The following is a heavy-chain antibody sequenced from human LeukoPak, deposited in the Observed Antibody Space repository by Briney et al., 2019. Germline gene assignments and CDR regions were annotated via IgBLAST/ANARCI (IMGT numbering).Heavy chain of an antibody. CDR3: ARDFYDGFALDY. CDR1: GFTFSSYA. V-gene: IGHV3-21*03. J-gene: IGHJ4*02. D-gene: IGHD2/OR15-2a*01. Sequence: PGRSLRLSCAASGFTFSSYAMHWVRQAPGKGLEWVSFIFSSSTYIYYTDSVKGRFTISRDNARNSLYLQMDNLRAEDTGVYYCARDFYDGFALDYWGQGTLVTVSS. CDR2: IFSSSTYI.